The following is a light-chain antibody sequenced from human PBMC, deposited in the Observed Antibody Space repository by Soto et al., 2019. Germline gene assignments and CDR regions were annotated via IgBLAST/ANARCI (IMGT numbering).Light chain of an antibody. CDR3: QQYGTSPWT. CDR1: QSVGNNY. J-gene: IGKJ1*01. V-gene: IGKV3-20*01. Sequence: EIVLTQSPGTLSLSPGERATLSCRASQSVGNNYLAWYQQKPGQAPRLLISGASTRATGIPDRVSGSGSGTDFTLSISRLEPEDFAVYYCQQYGTSPWTFGQGTKVEIK. CDR2: GAS.